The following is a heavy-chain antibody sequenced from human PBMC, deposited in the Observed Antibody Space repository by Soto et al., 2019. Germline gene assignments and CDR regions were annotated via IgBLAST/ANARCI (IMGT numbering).Heavy chain of an antibody. CDR2: ISGSGDRT. Sequence: GGSLRLSCAASTFTFNNYAMSWVRQAPGKGLEWVSLISGSGDRTYYTDSVKGRFTISRDNSKNTLFLQMSSLRADDTAVYNCARDPPLNGGSTNGYFDYWGQGTLVTVSS. CDR1: TFTFNNYA. D-gene: IGHD2-15*01. CDR3: ARDPPLNGGSTNGYFDY. V-gene: IGHV3-23*01. J-gene: IGHJ4*02.